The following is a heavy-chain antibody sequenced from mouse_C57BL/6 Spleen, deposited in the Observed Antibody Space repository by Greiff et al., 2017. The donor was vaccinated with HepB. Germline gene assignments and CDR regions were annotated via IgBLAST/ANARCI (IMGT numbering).Heavy chain of an antibody. Sequence: QVQLQQPGAELVRPGSSVKLSCKASGYTFTSYWMDWVKQRPGQGLECIGNIYPSDSETHYNQKFKDKATLTVDKSSSTAYMQLSSLTSEDSAVYYCARWGYYYGSKSFFDYWGQGTTLTVSS. J-gene: IGHJ2*01. CDR2: IYPSDSET. D-gene: IGHD1-1*01. CDR3: ARWGYYYGSKSFFDY. V-gene: IGHV1-61*01. CDR1: GYTFTSYW.